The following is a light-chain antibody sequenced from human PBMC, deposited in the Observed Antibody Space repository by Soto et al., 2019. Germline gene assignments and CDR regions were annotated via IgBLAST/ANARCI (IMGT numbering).Light chain of an antibody. CDR3: QQRSNGTPIT. CDR2: DTF. Sequence: EIVATQSPATPSLSPGERSTLSCRPSQSVSSFLAWYQQKPGQAPRLLIYDTFNRATGIPARFSGSGSGTDFTLTISGLEPEDFAFYYCQQRSNGTPITFGQGTRLEIK. J-gene: IGKJ5*01. V-gene: IGKV3-11*01. CDR1: QSVSSF.